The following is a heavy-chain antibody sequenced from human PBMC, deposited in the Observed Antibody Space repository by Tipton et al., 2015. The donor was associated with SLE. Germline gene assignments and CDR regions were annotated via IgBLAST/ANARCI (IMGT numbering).Heavy chain of an antibody. CDR3: ARGGASNWFDP. J-gene: IGHJ5*02. Sequence: TLSLTCTVSGYSISSGYYWGWIRQPPGKGLEWIGSIYHSGSTYYNPSLKSRVTISVDTSKNQFSLKLSSVTAADTAVYYCARGGASNWFDPWGQGTLVTVSS. CDR2: IYHSGST. CDR1: GYSISSGYY. V-gene: IGHV4-38-2*02.